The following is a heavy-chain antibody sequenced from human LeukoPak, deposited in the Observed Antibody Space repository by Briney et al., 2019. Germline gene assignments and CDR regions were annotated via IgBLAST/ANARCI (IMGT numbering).Heavy chain of an antibody. D-gene: IGHD3-3*01. CDR3: ARDFWSGYYPSDGMDV. Sequence: SVTVSCTASGGTFSSYAISWVRQAPGQGLEWMGGIIPIFGTANYAQKFQGRVTITADESTSTAYMELSSLRSEDTAVYYCARDFWSGYYPSDGMDVWGQGTTVTVSS. J-gene: IGHJ6*02. CDR2: IIPIFGTA. V-gene: IGHV1-69*13. CDR1: GGTFSSYA.